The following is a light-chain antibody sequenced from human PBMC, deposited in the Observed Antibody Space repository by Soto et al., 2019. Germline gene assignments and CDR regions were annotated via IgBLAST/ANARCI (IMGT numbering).Light chain of an antibody. CDR2: GAS. CDR1: QSLSSNY. J-gene: IGKJ1*01. Sequence: EIVLTQSPGTLSLPPGERATLSCRASQSLSSNYLAWYQQKPGQAPRLLIYGASSRATGIPDRFSGSGSGTDFTLTISRLEPEDFAVFYCHQCDSSPWTFGQGTKVEIK. CDR3: HQCDSSPWT. V-gene: IGKV3-20*01.